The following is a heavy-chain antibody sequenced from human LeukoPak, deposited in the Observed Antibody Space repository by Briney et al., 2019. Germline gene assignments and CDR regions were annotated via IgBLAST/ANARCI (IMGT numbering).Heavy chain of an antibody. CDR2: INPNSGAT. J-gene: IGHJ4*02. Sequence: ASVKVSCKASGYTFTSYYMHWVRQAPGQGLEWMGWINPNSGATDYAQKFQGRVTMTRDTSISTVYMELSRLTSDDTAVYYCARGEGLTGVDYWGQGTLVTVSS. CDR3: ARGEGLTGVDY. V-gene: IGHV1-2*02. CDR1: GYTFTSYY. D-gene: IGHD1-20*01.